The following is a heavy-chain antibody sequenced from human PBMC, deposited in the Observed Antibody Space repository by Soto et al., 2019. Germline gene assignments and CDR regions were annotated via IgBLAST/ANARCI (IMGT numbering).Heavy chain of an antibody. D-gene: IGHD3-9*01. CDR1: GYSFTSYW. V-gene: IGHV5-51*01. Sequence: EVQLVQSGAEVKKPGESLKISCKGSGYSFTSYWIGWVRQMPGKGLEWMGIIYPGDSDTRYSPSFQGQVTISADKSISTAYLQWSSLKASDTAMYYCASVSRPGGFDWPYYYGMDVWGQGTTVTVSS. CDR2: IYPGDSDT. J-gene: IGHJ6*02. CDR3: ASVSRPGGFDWPYYYGMDV.